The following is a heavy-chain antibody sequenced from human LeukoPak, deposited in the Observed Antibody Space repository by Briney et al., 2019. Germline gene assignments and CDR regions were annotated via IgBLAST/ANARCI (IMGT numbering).Heavy chain of an antibody. V-gene: IGHV4-4*07. D-gene: IGHD1-26*01. Sequence: PSETLSLTCTVSGGSSSSYYWSWIRQPAGKGLEWIGRVYCSGSINYNPSLKSRVTMSVDTSKNQFSLKLSSVTAADTAVYYCAREKEWELLMGRAFDIWGQGTMVTVSS. J-gene: IGHJ3*02. CDR3: AREKEWELLMGRAFDI. CDR1: GGSSSSYY. CDR2: VYCSGSI.